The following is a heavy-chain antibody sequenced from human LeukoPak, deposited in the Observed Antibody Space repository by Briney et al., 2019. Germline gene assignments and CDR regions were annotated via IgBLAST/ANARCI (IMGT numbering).Heavy chain of an antibody. D-gene: IGHD3-22*01. CDR2: IHPSRML. CDR1: GASFNSDVQY. Sequence: SETLSLTCTVSGASFNSDVQYWNWVRQSPGKGLEWIGRIHPSRMLYNNPSLESRVTMSRDTSKTQFSLHLNSVTAADTAVYFCSRGLDSRKLGYWGQGILVTVSS. CDR3: SRGLDSRKLGY. J-gene: IGHJ4*02. V-gene: IGHV4-31*03.